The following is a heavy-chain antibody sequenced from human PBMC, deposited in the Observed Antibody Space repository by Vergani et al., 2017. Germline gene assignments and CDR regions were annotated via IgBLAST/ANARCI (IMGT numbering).Heavy chain of an antibody. CDR3: ARVDTQVPATSHFYYMDV. Sequence: QVQLQESGPGVVKPSQTLSLTCAVSGGSISSGDHCWTWIRQRPGKGLEWIGYIFYSGTTYDNPSLRSRLTISVDTSQNQFSLKLRSGTAADTAVDYCARVDTQVPATSHFYYMDVWGKGTTVVVSS. V-gene: IGHV4-31*11. CDR2: IFYSGTT. D-gene: IGHD6-25*01. CDR1: GGSISSGDHC. J-gene: IGHJ6*03.